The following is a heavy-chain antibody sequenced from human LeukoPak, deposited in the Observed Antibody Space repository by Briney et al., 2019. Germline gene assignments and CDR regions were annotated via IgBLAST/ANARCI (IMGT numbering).Heavy chain of an antibody. V-gene: IGHV3-48*03. CDR1: GXTFSRYW. CDR2: ITSSGTTI. D-gene: IGHD3-10*01. CDR3: ARDMGVIFSVFDY. J-gene: IGHJ4*02. Sequence: GGSLRLSCEVSGXTFSRYWMHWVRQAPGKGLEWVSHITSSGTTIYYADSVKGRFTISRDNAKNSLYLQMNSLRAEDTAVYYCARDMGVIFSVFDYWGQGTLVTVSS.